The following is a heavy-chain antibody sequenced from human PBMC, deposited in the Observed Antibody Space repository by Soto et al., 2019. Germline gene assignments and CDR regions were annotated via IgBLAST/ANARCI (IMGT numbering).Heavy chain of an antibody. J-gene: IGHJ4*02. Sequence: KVSCKASGYTFISYGITWVRRAPGQGLEWMGWINAYGGNTNSAQKLQGRVTMTTDTSTSTAYMELRRLRSDDTAMYYCARVDWGTAMVTKYWGQGSLVTVSS. CDR1: GYTFISYG. CDR2: INAYGGNT. D-gene: IGHD5-18*01. V-gene: IGHV1-18*01. CDR3: ARVDWGTAMVTKY.